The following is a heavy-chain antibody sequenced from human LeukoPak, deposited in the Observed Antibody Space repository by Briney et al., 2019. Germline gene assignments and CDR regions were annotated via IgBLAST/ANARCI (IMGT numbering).Heavy chain of an antibody. Sequence: GGSLRLSCAASGFTFSNYWMSWVRQAPGKGLEWVANIKQYGREKYDVDSVKGRFTISRDNAKNSLYLQMNSLRAEDTAVYYCARGDYFGSGTSFIDAFDIWGQGTMVTVS. CDR2: IKQYGREK. V-gene: IGHV3-7*01. D-gene: IGHD3-10*01. CDR3: ARGDYFGSGTSFIDAFDI. J-gene: IGHJ3*02. CDR1: GFTFSNYW.